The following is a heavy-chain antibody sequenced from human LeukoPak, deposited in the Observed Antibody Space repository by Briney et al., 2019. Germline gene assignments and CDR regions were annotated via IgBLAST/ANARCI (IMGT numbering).Heavy chain of an antibody. J-gene: IGHJ2*01. Sequence: PGGSLRLSCAASGFTFSSYEMNWVRQAPGKGLEWVSYISSSGSTIYYADSVKGRFTISRDNAENSLYLQMNGLRAGDTAVYYCARSGGTWYFDLWGRGTLVTVSS. D-gene: IGHD3-10*01. CDR2: ISSSGSTI. CDR1: GFTFSSYE. V-gene: IGHV3-48*03. CDR3: ARSGGTWYFDL.